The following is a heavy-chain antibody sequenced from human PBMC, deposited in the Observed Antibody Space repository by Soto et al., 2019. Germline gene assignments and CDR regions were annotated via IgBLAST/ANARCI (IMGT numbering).Heavy chain of an antibody. D-gene: IGHD6-13*01. Sequence: QVRLVESGGGVVQPGRSLRLSCEASGFIFQNFGMHWVRQAPGKGLEWLGVVSSDGGRRYYADSVRGRLNISRDSPKNTLHLQLGRLSADDTAVYYCAKSWNLDFSATWYAPDYWGQGTLVTVSS. V-gene: IGHV3-30*18. CDR3: AKSWNLDFSATWYAPDY. J-gene: IGHJ4*02. CDR2: VSSDGGRR. CDR1: GFIFQNFG.